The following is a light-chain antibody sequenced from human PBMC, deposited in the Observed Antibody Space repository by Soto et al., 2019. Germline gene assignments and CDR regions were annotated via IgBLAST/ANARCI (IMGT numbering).Light chain of an antibody. CDR1: QDISNY. CDR3: QQYDNLPLT. J-gene: IGKJ4*02. V-gene: IGKV1-33*01. CDR2: DAS. Sequence: DIQMTQSPSSLSASVGDRVTITCQASQDISNYLNWYQQKPGKAPKPLIYDASNMETGAPSRFSGSGYGTDFTFTISSLQPEDFATYYCQQYDNLPLTFGRGTKVEIK.